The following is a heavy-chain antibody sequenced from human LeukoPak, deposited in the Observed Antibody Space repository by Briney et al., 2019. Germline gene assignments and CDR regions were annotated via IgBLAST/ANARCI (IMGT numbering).Heavy chain of an antibody. CDR1: GFTFSSYA. V-gene: IGHV3-30*04. D-gene: IGHD6-19*01. CDR2: ISYDGSNK. CDR3: AKDGVGTSGWRI. Sequence: GGSLRLSCAASGFTFSSYAMHWVRQAPGKGLEWVAVISYDGSNKYYADSVKGRFTISRDNSKNTLYLQMNSLRGEDTAVYYCAKDGVGTSGWRIWGQGTLVTVSS. J-gene: IGHJ4*02.